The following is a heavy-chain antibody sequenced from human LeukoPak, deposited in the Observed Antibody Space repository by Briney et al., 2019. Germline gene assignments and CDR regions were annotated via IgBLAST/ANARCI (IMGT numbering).Heavy chain of an antibody. V-gene: IGHV3-30*04. Sequence: GGSLRLSCAASGFTFSNYTMPWVRQAPCKGLEWVAVISYDGSNKYYADSVKGRFTISRDNSKNTPYLQMNSLRAEDTAVYYCASSLGRGVIITSCDYWGEGTLVTVSS. D-gene: IGHD3-10*01. J-gene: IGHJ4*02. CDR3: ASSLGRGVIITSCDY. CDR1: GFTFSNYT. CDR2: ISYDGSNK.